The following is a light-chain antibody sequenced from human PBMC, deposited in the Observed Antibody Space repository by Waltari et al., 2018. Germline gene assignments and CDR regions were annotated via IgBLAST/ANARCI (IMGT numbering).Light chain of an antibody. CDR2: EVS. V-gene: IGLV2-8*01. CDR1: STDVGGYNY. J-gene: IGLJ3*02. Sequence: QSALTQPPSASGSPGQSVTIPSPGTSTDVGGYNYVSRYQQHPGKAPKVMIYEVSKRPSGVPDRFSGSKSGNTASLTVSGVQAEDEADYYCSSYGGSNNLVFGGGTKLTVL. CDR3: SSYGGSNNLV.